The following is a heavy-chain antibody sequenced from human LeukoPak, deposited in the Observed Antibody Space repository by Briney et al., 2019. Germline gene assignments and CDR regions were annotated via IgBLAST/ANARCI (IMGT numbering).Heavy chain of an antibody. CDR2: IIRSSSHI. CDR1: GVPFSRNN. Sequence: GGSRRPPCAGSGVPFSRNNLNWFRQAPGKGLEGGSSIIRSSSHIFYADSVKGRFTISRDNAKNSLYLQMNSLRAEDTAVYYCAKDAQWLVPEGYYYYMDVWGKGTTVTVSS. D-gene: IGHD6-19*01. V-gene: IGHV3-21*01. J-gene: IGHJ6*03. CDR3: AKDAQWLVPEGYYYYMDV.